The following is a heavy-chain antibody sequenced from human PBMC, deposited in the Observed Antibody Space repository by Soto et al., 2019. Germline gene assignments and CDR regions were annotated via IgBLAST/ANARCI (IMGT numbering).Heavy chain of an antibody. CDR3: ARALNYYDSSGYLYYFDY. D-gene: IGHD3-22*01. J-gene: IGHJ4*02. Sequence: SETLSLTCTVSGGSISSGDYYWSWIRQPPGKGLEWIGYIYYSGSTNYNPSLKSRVTISVDTSKNQFSLKLSSVTAADTAVYYCARALNYYDSSGYLYYFDYWGQGTLVTVSS. V-gene: IGHV4-61*08. CDR1: GGSISSGDYY. CDR2: IYYSGST.